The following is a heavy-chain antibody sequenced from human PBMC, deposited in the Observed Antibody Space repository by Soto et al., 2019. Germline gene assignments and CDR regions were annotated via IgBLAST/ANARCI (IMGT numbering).Heavy chain of an antibody. CDR3: ARERYSSAWYGGAFNI. Sequence: VASVKVSCKASGYTFTTYGMSWVRQAPGQGLEWMGWISAYSGDTNYAQRLQGRFTMTTDTSTSTAYMDLRSLRSDDTAVYYCARERYSSAWYGGAFNIWGQGTIVPVSS. V-gene: IGHV1-18*01. CDR1: GYTFTTYG. D-gene: IGHD6-19*01. J-gene: IGHJ3*02. CDR2: ISAYSGDT.